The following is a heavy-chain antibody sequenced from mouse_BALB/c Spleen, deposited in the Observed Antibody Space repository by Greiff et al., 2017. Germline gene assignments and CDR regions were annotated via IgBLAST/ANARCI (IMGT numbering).Heavy chain of an antibody. CDR2: INPGSGGT. CDR3: ARDYGSRFDY. Sequence: QVQLQQSGAELVRPGTSVKVSCKASGYAFTNYLIEWVKQRPGQGLEWIGVINPGSGGTNYNEKFKGKATLTADKSSSTAYMQLSSLTSDDSAVYFCARDYGSRFDYWGQGTTLIVSS. J-gene: IGHJ2*01. D-gene: IGHD1-1*01. CDR1: GYAFTNYL. V-gene: IGHV1-54*01.